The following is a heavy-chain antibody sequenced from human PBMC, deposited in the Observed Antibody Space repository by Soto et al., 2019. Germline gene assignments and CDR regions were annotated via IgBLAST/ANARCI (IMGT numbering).Heavy chain of an antibody. CDR2: IYHSGST. V-gene: IGHV4-38-2*01. D-gene: IGHD1-1*01. CDR1: GSTISSAYY. CDR3: ERNRTGALFDY. J-gene: IGHJ4*02. Sequence: PSETLSLTCAVSGSTISSAYYWGWIRQSPGKGLEWIGSIYHSGSIYHSGSTHYNPSLKSRVTISVETSKNQFSLRLTSVTAADTAVYYCERNRTGALFDYWGQGALVTVSS.